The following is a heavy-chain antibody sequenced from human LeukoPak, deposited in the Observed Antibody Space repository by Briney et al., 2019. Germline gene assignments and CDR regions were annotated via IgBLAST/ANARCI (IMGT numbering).Heavy chain of an antibody. V-gene: IGHV1-69*01. CDR1: GGTFSSYA. Sequence: SVKVSCKASGGTFSSYAISWVRQAPGQGLEWMGGIIPIFGTANYAQKFQGRVTITADESTSTAYMELSSLRSEDTAVYYCARDWSIGFGELFRAFDIWGQGTMVTASS. CDR3: ARDWSIGFGELFRAFDI. D-gene: IGHD3-10*01. J-gene: IGHJ3*02. CDR2: IIPIFGTA.